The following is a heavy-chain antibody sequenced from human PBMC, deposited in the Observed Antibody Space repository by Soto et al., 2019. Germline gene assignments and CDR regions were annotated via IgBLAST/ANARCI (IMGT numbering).Heavy chain of an antibody. J-gene: IGHJ4*02. CDR2: INPSGGST. V-gene: IGHV1-46*01. Sequence: QVQLVQSGAEVKKPGASVKVSCKASGYIFTNHYIHWVRQAPGQGLEWMGIINPSGGSTNYLQKFRGTITMTRDASTSTVYKELSSLRSEETAVYFWARGDYYDSSSFYYDCWGQGTLVTVSS. CDR1: GYIFTNHY. CDR3: ARGDYYDSSSFYYDC. D-gene: IGHD3-22*01.